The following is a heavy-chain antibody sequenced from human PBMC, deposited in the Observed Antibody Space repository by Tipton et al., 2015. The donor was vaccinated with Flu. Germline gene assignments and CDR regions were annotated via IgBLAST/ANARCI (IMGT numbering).Heavy chain of an antibody. V-gene: IGHV4-61*01. CDR1: GGSVSSGSYY. J-gene: IGHJ4*02. Sequence: TLSLTCAVSGGSVSSGSYYWSWIRQPPGKGLEWIGYIYYSGSTNYNPSLKSRVTISVDTSKNQFSLKLSSVTAADTAVYYCARLINYYDSSGYADWGQGTLVTVSS. CDR3: ARLINYYDSSGYAD. D-gene: IGHD3-22*01. CDR2: IYYSGST.